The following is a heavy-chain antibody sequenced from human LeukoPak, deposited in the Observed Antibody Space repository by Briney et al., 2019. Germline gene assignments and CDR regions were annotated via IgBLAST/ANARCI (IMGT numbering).Heavy chain of an antibody. D-gene: IGHD3-22*01. V-gene: IGHV3-30-3*01. Sequence: PGGSLRLSCAASGFTFSSYAMHWVRQAPGKGLEWVAVISYDGSNKYYADSVKGRFTISRDNSKNTLYLQMNSLRSEDTAVYYCAREREGFKDYYDSPEYYFDYWGQGTLVTVSS. J-gene: IGHJ4*02. CDR2: ISYDGSNK. CDR1: GFTFSSYA. CDR3: AREREGFKDYYDSPEYYFDY.